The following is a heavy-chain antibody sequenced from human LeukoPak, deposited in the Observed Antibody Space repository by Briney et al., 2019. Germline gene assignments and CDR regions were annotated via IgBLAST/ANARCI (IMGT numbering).Heavy chain of an antibody. D-gene: IGHD2-2*01. J-gene: IGHJ4*02. CDR2: IYHSGST. V-gene: IGHV4-30-2*03. CDR1: GGSISSGGYY. CDR3: ARQGEYQLPSGY. Sequence: SETLSLTCTVSGGSISSGGYYWSWIRQPPGKGLEWIGYIYHSGSTYYNPSLKSRVTISVDTSKNQFSLKLSSVTAADTAVYYCARQGEYQLPSGYWGQGTLVTVSP.